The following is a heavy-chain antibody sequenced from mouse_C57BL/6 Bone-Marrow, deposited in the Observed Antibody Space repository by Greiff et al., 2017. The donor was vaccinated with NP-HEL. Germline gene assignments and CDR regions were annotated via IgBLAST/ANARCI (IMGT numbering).Heavy chain of an antibody. CDR3: ERSGDYGRLYAKDY. CDR2: INPSNGGT. V-gene: IGHV1-53*01. CDR1: GYTFTSYW. J-gene: IGHJ4*01. D-gene: IGHD1-1*01. Sequence: HVQLQQPGTELVKPGASVKLSCKASGYTFTSYWMHWVKQRPGQGLEWIGNINPSNGGTNYNGKFKSKATLTVDKSSSTAYMQLSSLTSEDSAVYCGERSGDYGRLYAKDYWGQGTSVTVSA.